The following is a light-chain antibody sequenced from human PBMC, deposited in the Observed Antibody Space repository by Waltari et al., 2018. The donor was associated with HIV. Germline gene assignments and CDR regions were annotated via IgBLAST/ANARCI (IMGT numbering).Light chain of an antibody. CDR3: MQVTQSPYT. CDR2: NVF. J-gene: IGKJ2*01. Sequence: EIVMTQSPLSLPVTLGQPASISCRSSQSLAQSDGNTYLTWLQQRPGQPPRLLIYNVFNRFSGVPDRFSGSGAGTDFTLKISRVEAEDVGVYYCMQVTQSPYTFGQGTKLEIK. V-gene: IGKV2-24*01. CDR1: QSLAQSDGNTY.